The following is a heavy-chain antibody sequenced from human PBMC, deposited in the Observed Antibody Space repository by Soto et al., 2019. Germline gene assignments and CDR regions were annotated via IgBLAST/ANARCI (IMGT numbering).Heavy chain of an antibody. V-gene: IGHV3-9*01. CDR2: ISWNSGSI. CDR1: GFTFDDYA. Sequence: EVQLVESGGGLVQPGRSLRLSCAASGFTFDDYAMHWVRQAPGKGLEWVSGISWNSGSIGYADSVKGRFTISRDNAKNSLYLQMNSLRAEDTALYYCANDKTPGRGYFDYWGQGTLVTVSS. J-gene: IGHJ4*02. CDR3: ANDKTPGRGYFDY. D-gene: IGHD2-15*01.